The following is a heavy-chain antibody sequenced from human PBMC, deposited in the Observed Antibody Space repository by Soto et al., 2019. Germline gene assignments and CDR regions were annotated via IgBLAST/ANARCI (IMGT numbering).Heavy chain of an antibody. CDR1: GLTFDDYA. CDR2: ISWNSASI. V-gene: IGHV3-9*01. Sequence: EVQLVESGGGLVQSGKSLRLSGAASGLTFDDYAMQWVRQAPGKDLGWVSGISWNSASICYADSVKGRFTITRDNAKNSLYLQSNSLRARDTALYYCASGRGYDILTGYYHYFEYWGQGTLVTVSS. CDR3: ASGRGYDILTGYYHYFEY. D-gene: IGHD3-9*01. J-gene: IGHJ4*02.